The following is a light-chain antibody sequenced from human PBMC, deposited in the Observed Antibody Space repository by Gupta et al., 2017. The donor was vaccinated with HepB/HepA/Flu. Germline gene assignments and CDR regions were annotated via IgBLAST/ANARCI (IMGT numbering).Light chain of an antibody. V-gene: IGKV3-15*01. CDR1: QSVNSK. CDR3: HQYNTWPLS. J-gene: IGKJ4*01. CDR2: GAS. Sequence: EIVLTPSPATLSVSPGERATLPCRASQSVNSKLAWYQQKPGQSPRLVIYGASTRATGIPARFSGSGSGTDFALTISSLQSEDFAVYYCHQYNTWPLSFGGGTKVDIK.